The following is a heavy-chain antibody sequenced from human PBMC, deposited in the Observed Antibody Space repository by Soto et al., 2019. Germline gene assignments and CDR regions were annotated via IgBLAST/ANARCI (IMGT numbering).Heavy chain of an antibody. CDR1: GFTFSSYS. CDR2: ISSSSSYI. Sequence: GGSLRLSCAASGFTFSSYSMNWVRQAPGKGLEWVSSISSSSSYIYYADSVKGRFTISRDNAKNSLYLQMNSLRAEDTAGLYCARVSRSIFGGVTSSYYYMDVWGKGTTVTVSS. J-gene: IGHJ6*03. V-gene: IGHV3-21*01. CDR3: ARVSRSIFGGVTSSYYYMDV. D-gene: IGHD3-3*01.